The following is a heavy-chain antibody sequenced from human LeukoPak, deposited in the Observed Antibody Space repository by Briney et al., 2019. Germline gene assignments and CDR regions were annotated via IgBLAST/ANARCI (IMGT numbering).Heavy chain of an antibody. CDR3: ARFTAAAEGFDY. CDR2: INHSGST. Sequence: SEPLSLTCAVSGGSFSGYYWSWIRQPPGTGLEWIGEINHSGSTNYNPSRKSRVTISVDTSKNQFSLKLSSVTAADTAVYYCARFTAAAEGFDYWGQGTLVTVSS. J-gene: IGHJ4*02. V-gene: IGHV4-34*01. D-gene: IGHD6-13*01. CDR1: GGSFSGYY.